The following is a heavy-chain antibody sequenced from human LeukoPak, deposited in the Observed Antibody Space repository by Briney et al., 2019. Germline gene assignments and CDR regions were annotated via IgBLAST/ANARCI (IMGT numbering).Heavy chain of an antibody. CDR2: INNSGST. D-gene: IGHD6-25*01. Sequence: SETLSLTCTVSGGSISTFYWTWIRQPAGKGLVWIGRINNSGSTNYNPSLRSRVSMSVDRSKNQFSVTLSSVTAADTAVYFCAREGGDPRWLDPWGQGTLVTVSS. CDR3: AREGGDPRWLDP. V-gene: IGHV4-4*07. J-gene: IGHJ5*02. CDR1: GGSISTFY.